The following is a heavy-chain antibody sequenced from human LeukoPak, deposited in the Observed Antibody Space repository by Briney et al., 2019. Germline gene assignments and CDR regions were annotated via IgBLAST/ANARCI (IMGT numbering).Heavy chain of an antibody. Sequence: SETLSLTCAVYGGSFSGYYWSWIRQPPGKGLEWIGEIKHSGSTNYNPSLKSRVTISVDTSKNQFSLKLSSVTAADTAVYYCARDVYGADYWGQGTLVTVSS. CDR1: GGSFSGYY. CDR3: ARDVYGADY. V-gene: IGHV4-34*01. D-gene: IGHD4-17*01. CDR2: IKHSGST. J-gene: IGHJ4*02.